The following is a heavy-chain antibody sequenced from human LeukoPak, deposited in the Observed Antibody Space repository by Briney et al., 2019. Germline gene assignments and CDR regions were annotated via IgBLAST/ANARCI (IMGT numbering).Heavy chain of an antibody. CDR3: GRDGSSGWYRGWFDP. D-gene: IGHD6-19*01. V-gene: IGHV3-48*03. Sequence: GGSLRLSCAASGFTFDDYGMSWVRQAPGKGLEWLSYISSSGRTTYYADSVKGRFTTSRDNARNSLYLQMNSLRAEDTAVYYCGRDGSSGWYRGWFDPWSQGTLVTVSS. J-gene: IGHJ5*02. CDR2: ISSSGRTT. CDR1: GFTFDDYG.